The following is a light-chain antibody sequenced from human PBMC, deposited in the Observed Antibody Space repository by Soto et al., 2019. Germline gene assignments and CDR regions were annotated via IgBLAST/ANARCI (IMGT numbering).Light chain of an antibody. V-gene: IGKV1-33*01. J-gene: IGKJ2*01. CDR1: QDITKY. CDR2: DAS. CDR3: QHYDNLPYT. Sequence: DIQMTQSPSSLSASVGDRVTITCQASQDITKYLSWFQQKPGKVPKLLIYDASELETGAPSRFSGSGSGTDFTFTISSLQPEDIATYYCQHYDNLPYTFGQGTKLEMK.